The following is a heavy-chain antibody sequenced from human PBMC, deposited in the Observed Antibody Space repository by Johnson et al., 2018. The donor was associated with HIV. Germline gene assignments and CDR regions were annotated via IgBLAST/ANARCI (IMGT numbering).Heavy chain of an antibody. V-gene: IGHV3-30*04. J-gene: IGHJ3*02. CDR2: ISYDGSNK. CDR3: ARDRGAFDI. Sequence: VQLVESGGGVVQPGRSLRLSCAASGFTFSSYAMHWVRQAPGKGLEWVAVISYDGSNKYYADSVKGRFTISRDNSKNTLYLQMNSLRAEDTAVYYCARDRGAFDIWGQGTMFTVSS. CDR1: GFTFSSYA.